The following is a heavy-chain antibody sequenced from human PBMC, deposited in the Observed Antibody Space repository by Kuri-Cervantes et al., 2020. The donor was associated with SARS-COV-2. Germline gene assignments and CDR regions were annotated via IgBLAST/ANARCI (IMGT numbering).Heavy chain of an antibody. CDR1: GHSISSGYY. Sequence: SETLSLTCAVSGHSISSGYYWGWIRQPPGKGLEWIGSIYHSGSTYYNPSLKSRVTMSVDTSKNQFSLKLSSVTAADTAVYYCARDGGTSIAAAGMEYAFDIWGQGTMVTVSS. CDR3: ARDGGTSIAAAGMEYAFDI. D-gene: IGHD6-13*01. J-gene: IGHJ3*02. V-gene: IGHV4-38-2*02. CDR2: IYHSGST.